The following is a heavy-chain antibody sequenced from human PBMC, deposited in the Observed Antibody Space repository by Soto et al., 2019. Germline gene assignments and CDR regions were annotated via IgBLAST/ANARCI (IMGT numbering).Heavy chain of an antibody. V-gene: IGHV4-31*03. D-gene: IGHD3-22*01. CDR2: IYFSGTT. CDR1: GGSISSGGYY. J-gene: IGHJ5*02. Sequence: SETLSLTCTVSGGSISSGGYYFSWIREHPGNGLAWIGTIYFSGTTYYNPSLKSRVTISVDTSKSQFSLKLSSVTAADTAVYYCARRDRSGFSYWLDTWGQGTLVTVSS. CDR3: ARRDRSGFSYWLDT.